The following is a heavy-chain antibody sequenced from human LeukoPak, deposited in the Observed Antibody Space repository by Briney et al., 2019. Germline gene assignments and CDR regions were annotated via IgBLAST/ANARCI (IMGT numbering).Heavy chain of an antibody. CDR1: GDSVSSNSAA. Sequence: SQTLSLTCAISGDSVSSNSAAWNWIRQSPSRGLEWLGRTYYRSKWYNDYAVSVKSRITINPDTSKNQFSLQLNSVTPEDTAVYYCARDFFPGYDILTGYYIGNWFDPWGQGTLVTVSS. CDR3: ARDFFPGYDILTGYYIGNWFDP. J-gene: IGHJ5*02. V-gene: IGHV6-1*01. CDR2: TYYRSKWYN. D-gene: IGHD3-9*01.